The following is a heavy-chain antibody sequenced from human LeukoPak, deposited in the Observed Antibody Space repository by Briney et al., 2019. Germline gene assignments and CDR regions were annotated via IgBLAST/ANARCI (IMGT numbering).Heavy chain of an antibody. CDR2: ISYDGSNK. CDR1: GFTFSSYA. J-gene: IGHJ4*02. CDR3: ARGAYSRGWTTFDY. Sequence: GGSLRLSCAASGFTFSSYAMHWVRQAPGKGLEWVAVISYDGSNKYYADSVKGRFTISRDNSKNTLYLQMNSLRAEDTAVYYCARGAYSRGWTTFDYWGQGILVTVSS. D-gene: IGHD6-19*01. V-gene: IGHV3-30*04.